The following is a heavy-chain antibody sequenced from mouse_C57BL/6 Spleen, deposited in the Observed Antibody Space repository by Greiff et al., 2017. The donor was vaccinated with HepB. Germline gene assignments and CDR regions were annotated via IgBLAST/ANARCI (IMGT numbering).Heavy chain of an antibody. Sequence: EVMLVESGGGLVKPGGSLKLSYAASGFTFSDYGMHWVRQAPEKGLEWVAYISSGSSTIYYADTVKGRFTISRDNAKNTLFLQMTSLRSEDTAMYYCARNFDYWGQGTTLTVSS. CDR3: ARNFDY. V-gene: IGHV5-17*01. CDR1: GFTFSDYG. CDR2: ISSGSSTI. J-gene: IGHJ2*01.